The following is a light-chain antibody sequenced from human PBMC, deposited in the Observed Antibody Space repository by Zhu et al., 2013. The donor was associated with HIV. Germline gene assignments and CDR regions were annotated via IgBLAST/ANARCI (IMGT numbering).Light chain of an antibody. J-gene: IGKJ2*03. CDR3: QQYSNFPVS. CDR2: AAS. V-gene: IGKV1-39*01. CDR1: QSISMY. Sequence: DIQMTQSPSSLSASVGDRVTITCRASQSISMYLNWYQQKPGKAPNLLIYAASSLQSGVPSRFSGSGSGTEFTLTISSLHPDDFGTYFCQQYSNFPVSFDQGPGWRS.